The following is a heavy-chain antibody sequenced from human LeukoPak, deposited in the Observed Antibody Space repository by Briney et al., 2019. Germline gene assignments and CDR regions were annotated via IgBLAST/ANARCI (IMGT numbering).Heavy chain of an antibody. CDR3: ARARIQLWPVCFDY. CDR2: INHSGST. J-gene: IGHJ4*02. Sequence: GEINHSGSTNYNPSLKSRVTISVDTSKNQFSLKLSSVTAADTAVYYCARARIQLWPVCFDYWGQGTLVTVSS. V-gene: IGHV4-34*01. D-gene: IGHD5-18*01.